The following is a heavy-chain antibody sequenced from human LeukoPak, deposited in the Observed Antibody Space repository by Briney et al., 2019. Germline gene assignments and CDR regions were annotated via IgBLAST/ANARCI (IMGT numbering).Heavy chain of an antibody. V-gene: IGHV3-21*01. J-gene: IGHJ4*02. CDR3: ARWNDFWSGYYFDY. CDR2: ISSSSSYI. CDR1: GFTFSSYS. Sequence: GGSLRLSRAASGFTFSSYSMNWVRQAPGKGLEWVSSISSSSSYIYYADSVKGRFTISRDNAKNSLYLQMNSLRAEDTAVYYCARWNDFWSGYYFDYWGQGTLVTVSS. D-gene: IGHD3-3*01.